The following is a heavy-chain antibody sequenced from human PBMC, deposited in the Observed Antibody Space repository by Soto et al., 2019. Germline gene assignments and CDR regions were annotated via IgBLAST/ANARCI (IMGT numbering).Heavy chain of an antibody. D-gene: IGHD2-15*01. CDR2: ISGSGGST. Sequence: EVQLLESGGGMVQPGGSLRLSCAASGFTFSSYAMSWVRQAPGKGLEWVSAISGSGGSTYYADSVKGRFTISRDNSKNPLYLQMNSLRAEDTAVYYCAKDSPDIVVVAGFDYWGQGTLVTVSS. CDR1: GFTFSSYA. J-gene: IGHJ4*02. CDR3: AKDSPDIVVVAGFDY. V-gene: IGHV3-23*01.